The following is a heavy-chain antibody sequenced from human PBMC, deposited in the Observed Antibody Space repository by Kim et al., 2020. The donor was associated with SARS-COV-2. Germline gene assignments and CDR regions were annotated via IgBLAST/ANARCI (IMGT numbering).Heavy chain of an antibody. J-gene: IGHJ1*01. V-gene: IGHV4-39*01. D-gene: IGHD3-22*01. CDR3: ATTRTYYYDSSGYFEYFQH. CDR2: IYYSGST. Sequence: SETLSLTCTVSGGSISSSSYYWGWIRQPPGKGLEWIGSIYYSGSTYYNPSLKSRVTISVDTSKNQFSLKLSSVTAADTAVYYCATTRTYYYDSSGYFEYFQHWGQGTLVTVSS. CDR1: GGSISSSSYY.